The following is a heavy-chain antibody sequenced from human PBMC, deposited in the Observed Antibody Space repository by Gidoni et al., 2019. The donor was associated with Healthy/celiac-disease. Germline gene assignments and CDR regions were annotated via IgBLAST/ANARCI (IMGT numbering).Heavy chain of an antibody. V-gene: IGHV3-23*01. CDR2: SSGSGGST. D-gene: IGHD2-2*01. Sequence: EVQLLESGGGVVQPGGSLRLSCAASGFTFSSSAMSWARQATGKGLEWCSASSGSGGSTYYADSVKGRFTISRDNSKNTLYLQMNSLRAEDTAVYYCAKVDIVVVPAARYYYGMDVWGQGTTVTVSS. J-gene: IGHJ6*02. CDR1: GFTFSSSA. CDR3: AKVDIVVVPAARYYYGMDV.